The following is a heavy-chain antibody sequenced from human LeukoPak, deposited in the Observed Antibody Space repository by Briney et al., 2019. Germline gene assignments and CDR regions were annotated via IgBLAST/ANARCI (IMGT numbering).Heavy chain of an antibody. J-gene: IGHJ2*01. CDR2: LYSGSDT. V-gene: IGHV3-53*01. CDR3: ARVGDHFHWYLDL. CDR1: GFTFSTNY. Sequence: SGGSLRLSCAASGFTFSTNYMNWVRQAPGKGLEWVSILYSGSDTYYADSVKGRFTISRDSSKNILFLQMNNLRAEDTAVYYCARVGDHFHWYLDLWGRGTLVTVSS. D-gene: IGHD3-10*01.